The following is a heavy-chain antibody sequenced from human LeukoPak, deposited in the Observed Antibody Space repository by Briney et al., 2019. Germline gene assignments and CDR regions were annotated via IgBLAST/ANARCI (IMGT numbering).Heavy chain of an antibody. CDR2: ISYDGSNK. J-gene: IGHJ4*02. D-gene: IGHD6-13*01. V-gene: IGHV3-30*04. CDR1: GFTFSSYA. Sequence: GRSLRLSCAASGFTFSSYAMHWVRQAPGKGLEWVAVISYDGSNKYYADSVKGRFTISRDNSKNTLYLQMNSLRAEDTAVYFCARDRDDRSNWSSAGYWGQGTLVTVSS. CDR3: ARDRDDRSNWSSAGY.